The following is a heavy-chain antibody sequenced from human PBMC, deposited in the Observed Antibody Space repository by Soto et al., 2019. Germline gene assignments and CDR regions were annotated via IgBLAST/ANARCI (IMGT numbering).Heavy chain of an antibody. D-gene: IGHD2-15*01. V-gene: IGHV3-7*01. CDR3: ARGDIVVVVAANWYFDL. CDR1: GFTFSSYW. Sequence: GGSLRLSCAASGFTFSSYWMSWVRQAPGKGLEWVANIKQDGSEKYYEDSVKGRFTISRDNAKNSLYLQMNSLRAEDTAVYYCARGDIVVVVAANWYFDLWGRGTLVTVSS. J-gene: IGHJ2*01. CDR2: IKQDGSEK.